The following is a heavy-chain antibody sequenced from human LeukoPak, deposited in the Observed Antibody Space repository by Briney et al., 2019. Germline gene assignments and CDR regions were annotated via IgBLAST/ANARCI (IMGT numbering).Heavy chain of an antibody. CDR1: GFTFSSYG. V-gene: IGHV3-33*01. CDR3: ARGGTSGWGTSNYYGMDV. Sequence: GGSLRLSCAASGFTFSSYGMHCVRQAPGKGLERVAGIWYDGSNKYYAHSVKGRFTISRDNSKNTLFLQMNSLRVEDTGIYFCARGGTSGWGTSNYYGMDVWGLGTTVTVSS. CDR2: IWYDGSNK. D-gene: IGHD6-19*01. J-gene: IGHJ6*02.